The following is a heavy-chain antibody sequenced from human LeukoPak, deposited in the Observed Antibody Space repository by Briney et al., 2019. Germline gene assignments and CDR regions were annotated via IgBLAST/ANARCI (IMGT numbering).Heavy chain of an antibody. CDR3: ARGSTARRHWFDP. Sequence: SETLSLTCAVYGRSFSGYYWSWVRQPPGKGLEWVGEINHSGSTNYNPSLKSRVTISVDTSKNQFSLKLSSVTAADTAVYYCARGSTARRHWFDPWGQGTLVTVSS. D-gene: IGHD5-18*01. CDR1: GRSFSGYY. CDR2: INHSGST. V-gene: IGHV4-34*01. J-gene: IGHJ5*02.